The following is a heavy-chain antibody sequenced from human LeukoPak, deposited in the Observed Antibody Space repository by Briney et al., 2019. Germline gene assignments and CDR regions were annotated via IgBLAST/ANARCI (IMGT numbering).Heavy chain of an antibody. CDR2: ISYDGSNK. J-gene: IGHJ4*02. Sequence: GRSLRLSCAASGFTFSSYGMHWVRQAPGKGLEWVAVISYDGSNKYYADSVKGRFTISRDNSKNTLYLQMNSLRAEDTAVYYCAKKSSYDSSGYYSEIDYWGQGTLVTVSS. D-gene: IGHD3-22*01. V-gene: IGHV3-30*18. CDR1: GFTFSSYG. CDR3: AKKSSYDSSGYYSEIDY.